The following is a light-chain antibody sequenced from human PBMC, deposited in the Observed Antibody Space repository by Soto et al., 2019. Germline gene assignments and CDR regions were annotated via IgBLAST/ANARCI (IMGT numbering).Light chain of an antibody. CDR3: QQRANWSLT. CDR1: QSVSYY. V-gene: IGKV3-11*01. Sequence: EIVLTQSPATLSLSPGERATLSCRASQSVSYYLAWYQQKPGQAPRLLIYDTSNRATGIPARFSGSGSGTDFTLTISSLEPEDFAVYYCQQRANWSLTFGPGTKVDI. CDR2: DTS. J-gene: IGKJ3*01.